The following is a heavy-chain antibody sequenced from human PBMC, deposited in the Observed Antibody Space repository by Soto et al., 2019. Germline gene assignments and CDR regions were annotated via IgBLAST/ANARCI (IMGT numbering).Heavy chain of an antibody. D-gene: IGHD2-21*02. CDR3: ARAYCGGDCYSGPSWFDP. J-gene: IGHJ5*02. CDR1: GYSFTSYW. V-gene: IGHV5-10-1*01. Sequence: GESLKISCKGSGYSFTSYWINWVRQMPGKGLEWMGRIDPSDSYTNYSPSFQGHVTISADKSINTANLQWSNLKASDTAMYYCARAYCGGDCYSGPSWFDPWGQGTLVTVSS. CDR2: IDPSDSYT.